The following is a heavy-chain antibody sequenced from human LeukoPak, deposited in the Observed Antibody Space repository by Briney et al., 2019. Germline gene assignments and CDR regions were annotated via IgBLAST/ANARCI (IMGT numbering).Heavy chain of an antibody. J-gene: IGHJ4*02. CDR3: AKSGGYGLIDY. V-gene: IGHV4-39*01. CDR2: IYSSGST. Sequence: PLVLRSLTCTVPSGSVRGKRLYWGWIRQPQGKGLEWIGSIYSSGSTYYNASLQSRVTISIETYKNQISLRLNSVTAADTAIYYCAKSGGYGLIDYWGQGTLVTVSS. D-gene: IGHD1-26*01. CDR1: SGSVRGKRLY.